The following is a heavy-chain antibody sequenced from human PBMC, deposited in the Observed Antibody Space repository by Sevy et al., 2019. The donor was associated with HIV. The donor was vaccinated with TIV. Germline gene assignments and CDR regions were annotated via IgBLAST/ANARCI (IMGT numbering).Heavy chain of an antibody. CDR3: VGGGGGGYSYSLDS. Sequence: GGSLRLSCAASGFTFSTYWMSWVRQAPGKGLEWVATMKQDGSEKDYVDSVKGRFTISRDNAKNPLYLQMKSLRGEDTAVYYCVGGGGGGYSYSLDSWGQGTLVTVSS. V-gene: IGHV3-7*01. CDR2: MKQDGSEK. D-gene: IGHD5-18*01. CDR1: GFTFSTYW. J-gene: IGHJ4*02.